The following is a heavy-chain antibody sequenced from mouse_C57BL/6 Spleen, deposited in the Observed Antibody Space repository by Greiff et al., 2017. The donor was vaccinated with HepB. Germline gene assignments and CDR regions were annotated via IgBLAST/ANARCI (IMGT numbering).Heavy chain of an antibody. V-gene: IGHV1-64*01. CDR2: IHPNSGST. CDR1: GYTFTSYW. D-gene: IGHD2-4*01. CDR3: ASSYDYGFDY. Sequence: QVHVKQPGAELVKPGASVKLSCKASGYTFTSYWMHWVKQRPGQGLEWIGMIHPNSGSTNYNEKFKSKATLTVDKSSSTAYMQLSSLTSEDSAVYYCASSYDYGFDYWGQGTTLTVSS. J-gene: IGHJ2*01.